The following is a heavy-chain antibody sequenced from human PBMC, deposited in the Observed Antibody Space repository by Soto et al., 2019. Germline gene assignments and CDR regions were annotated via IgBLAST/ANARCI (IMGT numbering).Heavy chain of an antibody. Sequence: QVQLQESGPGLVKPSETLSLTCTVSGGSISSYYWSWIRQPPGKGLEWIGYIYYSGSTNYNPSLKSRVTISVDTSKNQFSLKLSSVTAADTAVYYCARVGIFGILSMNYYMDVWGKGTTVTVSS. J-gene: IGHJ6*03. D-gene: IGHD3-3*01. CDR3: ARVGIFGILSMNYYMDV. V-gene: IGHV4-59*01. CDR1: GGSISSYY. CDR2: IYYSGST.